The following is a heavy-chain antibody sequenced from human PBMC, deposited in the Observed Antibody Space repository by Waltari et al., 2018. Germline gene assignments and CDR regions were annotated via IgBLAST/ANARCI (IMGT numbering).Heavy chain of an antibody. V-gene: IGHV4-39*07. J-gene: IGHJ4*02. CDR1: GGSISSSSYY. D-gene: IGHD1-26*01. Sequence: QLQLQESGPGLVKPSETLSLTCTVSGGSISSSSYYCGWIRQPPGQGLEWIGSIYYSGSTYYTPSLKSRVTISVDTSKNQFSLKLSSVTAADTAVYYCARGRDRGLGLDYWGQGTLVTVSS. CDR2: IYYSGST. CDR3: ARGRDRGLGLDY.